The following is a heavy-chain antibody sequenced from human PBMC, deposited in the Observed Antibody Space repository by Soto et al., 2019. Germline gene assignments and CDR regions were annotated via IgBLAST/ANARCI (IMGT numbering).Heavy chain of an antibody. D-gene: IGHD1-1*01. CDR3: ARGRYGDY. V-gene: IGHV1-18*01. CDR2: ISAHNGNT. Sequence: QVHLVQSGAEVKKPGASVKVSCKGSGYAFTTYGITWVRQAPGQGLEWLGWISAHNGNTNYAQKLQGRAAVTRDISTSTACMARRSLNADDTAVYYGARGRYGDYWGQGARVTVSS. J-gene: IGHJ4*02. CDR1: GYAFTTYG.